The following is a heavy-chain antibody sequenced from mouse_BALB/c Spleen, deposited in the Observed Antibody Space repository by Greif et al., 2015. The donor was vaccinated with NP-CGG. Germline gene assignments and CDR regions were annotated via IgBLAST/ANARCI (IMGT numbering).Heavy chain of an antibody. D-gene: IGHD2-3*01. J-gene: IGHJ4*01. CDR3: ARGDDGLMDY. Sequence: VHLVESGAELVRPGTSVKISCKASGYTFTNYWLGWVKQRPGHGLEWIGDIYPGGGYTNYNEKFKGKATLTADTSSSTAYMQLSSLTSEDSAVYFCARGDDGLMDYWGQGTSVTVSS. CDR1: GYTFTNYW. V-gene: IGHV1-63*02. CDR2: IYPGGGYT.